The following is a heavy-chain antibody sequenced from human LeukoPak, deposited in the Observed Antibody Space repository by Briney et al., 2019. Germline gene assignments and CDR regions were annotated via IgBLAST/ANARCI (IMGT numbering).Heavy chain of an antibody. Sequence: GGSLRLSCTASGFTFSGAWMNWVRQAPGKGLEWVSSITSGSSYRFYADSVKGRFTISRDNAKNSLYLQMNSLRAEDTAVYYCARDLGQYYDTSDNWFDPWGQGTLVTVSS. CDR3: ARDLGQYYDTSDNWFDP. V-gene: IGHV3-21*01. CDR2: ITSGSSYR. D-gene: IGHD3-22*01. CDR1: GFTFSGAW. J-gene: IGHJ5*02.